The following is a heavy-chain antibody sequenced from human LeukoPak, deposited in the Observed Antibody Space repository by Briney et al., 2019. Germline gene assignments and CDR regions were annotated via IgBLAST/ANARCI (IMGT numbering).Heavy chain of an antibody. V-gene: IGHV4-38-2*01. CDR3: ARNVTSGFFHY. J-gene: IGHJ4*02. D-gene: IGHD3-10*01. CDR1: GSSITSGYF. Sequence: PSETLSLTCGVSGSSITSGYFWGWIRQSPGKGLEWIATIYHSWGTYFNPSLKSRVTISLDASKNQFSLKLTSLTAADTAIYYCARNVTSGFFHYWGQGILVTVSS. CDR2: IYHSWGT.